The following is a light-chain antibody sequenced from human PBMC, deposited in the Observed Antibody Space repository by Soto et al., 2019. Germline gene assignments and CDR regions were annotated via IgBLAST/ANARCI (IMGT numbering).Light chain of an antibody. CDR1: QSISSQ. Sequence: EIVLTQSPATLSLSPGERATLSCRASQSISSQLAWYQQKPGHSPRLLICDASNRATGIPARFSGSWSWTDFALTISSLDPENFSEYYGQQRSSWPLTFGGGNKVEIK. CDR2: DAS. V-gene: IGKV3-11*01. CDR3: QQRSSWPLT. J-gene: IGKJ4*02.